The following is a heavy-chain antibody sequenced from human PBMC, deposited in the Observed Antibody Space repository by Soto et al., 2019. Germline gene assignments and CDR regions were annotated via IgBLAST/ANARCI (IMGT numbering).Heavy chain of an antibody. Sequence: QVQLVQSGAEVKKPGSSVKVSCKASGGTFSSYTISWVRQAPGQGLEWMGRIIPILGIANYAQKFQGRVTITADKSTSTAYMELSSLRSEDTAVYYCAMTTVVTLHSASWWYWGQGTLVTVSS. CDR3: AMTTVVTLHSASWWY. J-gene: IGHJ4*02. CDR2: IIPILGIA. D-gene: IGHD4-17*01. V-gene: IGHV1-69*02. CDR1: GGTFSSYT.